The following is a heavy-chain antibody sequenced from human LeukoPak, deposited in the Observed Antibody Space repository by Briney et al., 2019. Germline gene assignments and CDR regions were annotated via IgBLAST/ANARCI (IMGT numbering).Heavy chain of an antibody. V-gene: IGHV4-31*03. D-gene: IGHD2-15*01. CDR2: IYYSGST. J-gene: IGHJ4*02. CDR3: ARARGYCSGGRCYLVDY. CDR1: GGSISSSSYY. Sequence: SETLSLTCTVSGGSISSSSYYWGWIRQHPGKGLEWIGYIYYSGSTNYNPSLKSRVTMSVDTAKNQFSLKVSSVTAADTAVYYCARARGYCSGGRCYLVDYWGQGTLVTVSS.